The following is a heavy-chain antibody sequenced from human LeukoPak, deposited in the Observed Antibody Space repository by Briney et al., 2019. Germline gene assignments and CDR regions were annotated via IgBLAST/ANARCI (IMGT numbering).Heavy chain of an antibody. V-gene: IGHV4-39*01. CDR2: IYYSGST. D-gene: IGHD3-10*01. J-gene: IGHJ4*02. CDR1: GGAISSTAYY. Sequence: KPSETLSPTCNVSGGAISSTAYYWGWIRQPPGKGLEWIGSIYYSGSTYYNPSLKSRVTISVDTSHNQFSLKLNSVTAADTALYYCARHPPYGSRNWGAYYFDSWGQGTLVTVSS. CDR3: ARHPPYGSRNWGAYYFDS.